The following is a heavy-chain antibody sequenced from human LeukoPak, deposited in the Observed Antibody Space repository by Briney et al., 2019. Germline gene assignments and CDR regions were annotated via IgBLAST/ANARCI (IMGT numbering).Heavy chain of an antibody. CDR3: LRGDRRDY. CDR1: GFTFSSYN. CDR2: ISSSSSNI. J-gene: IGHJ4*02. V-gene: IGHV3-48*01. Sequence: GGSLRLSCAASGFTFSSYNMNWVRQAPGKGLEWVSYISSSSSNIYYADSVKGRFTISRDNSKNTLYLQMNSLRVEGTAVYYCLRGDRRDYWGQGTLVTVSS.